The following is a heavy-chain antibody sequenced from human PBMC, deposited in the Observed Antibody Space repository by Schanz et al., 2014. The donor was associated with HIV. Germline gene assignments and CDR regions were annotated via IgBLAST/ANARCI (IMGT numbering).Heavy chain of an antibody. J-gene: IGHJ6*02. CDR2: ISYDGSNK. Sequence: QVQLVESGGGVVQPGRSLRLSCAASGFTFITYGMHWVRQAPGKGLEWVAGISYDGSNKYYADSVKGRFTISRDSFNNTLYLQMNSLRADDTAVYYCAREIGGQQLAGNQYYYHYYGMDVWGQGTTVTVSS. CDR1: GFTFITYG. D-gene: IGHD6-13*01. V-gene: IGHV3-30*03. CDR3: AREIGGQQLAGNQYYYHYYGMDV.